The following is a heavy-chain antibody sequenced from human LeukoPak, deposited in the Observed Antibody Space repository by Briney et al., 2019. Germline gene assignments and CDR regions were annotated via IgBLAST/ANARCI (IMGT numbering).Heavy chain of an antibody. CDR3: ARGGSTSLYYYYGMDV. V-gene: IGHV4-4*02. CDR1: GGSISSSNW. CDR2: IYHSGRT. Sequence: SGTLSLTCAVSGGSISSSNWWSWVRQPPGKGLEWIGEIYHSGRTNYNPSLKSRVTISVDKSKNQFSLKLSSVTAADTAVYYCARGGSTSLYYYYGMDVWGKGTTVTVSS. J-gene: IGHJ6*04. D-gene: IGHD2-2*01.